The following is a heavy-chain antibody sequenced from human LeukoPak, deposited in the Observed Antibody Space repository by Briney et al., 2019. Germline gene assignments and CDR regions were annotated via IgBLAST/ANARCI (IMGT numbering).Heavy chain of an antibody. D-gene: IGHD5-24*01. V-gene: IGHV3-21*04. CDR1: GFTFSSYS. J-gene: IGHJ4*02. Sequence: GGSLRFSCAASGFTFSSYSMNWVRQAPGKGLEWVSSISSSSSYIYYADSVKGRFTISRDNAKNSLYLQMNSLRAEDTAVYYCARAEMVTFPFDQWGQGTLVTVSS. CDR3: ARAEMVTFPFDQ. CDR2: ISSSSSYI.